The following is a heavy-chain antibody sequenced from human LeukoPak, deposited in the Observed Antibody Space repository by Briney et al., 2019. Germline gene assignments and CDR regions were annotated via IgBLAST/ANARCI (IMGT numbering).Heavy chain of an antibody. D-gene: IGHD3-22*01. Sequence: GESLKISCKGSGYSFTSYWIGWVRQMPGKGLEWMGIIYPGDSDTRYSPSFQGQVTISADKSISTAYLQWSSLKASDTAMYYCARHGYYDSSGYYDYYYYYGMGVWGQGTTVTVSS. CDR1: GYSFTSYW. J-gene: IGHJ6*02. V-gene: IGHV5-51*01. CDR3: ARHGYYDSSGYYDYYYYYGMGV. CDR2: IYPGDSDT.